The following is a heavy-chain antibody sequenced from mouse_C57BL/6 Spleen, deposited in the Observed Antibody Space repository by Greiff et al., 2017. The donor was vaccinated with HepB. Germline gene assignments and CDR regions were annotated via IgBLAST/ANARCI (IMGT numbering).Heavy chain of an antibody. Sequence: VQLKQSGTVLARPGASVKMSCKTSGYTFTSYWMHWVKQRPGQGLEWIGAIYPGNSDTSYNQKFKGKAKLTAVTSASTAYMELSSLTNEDSAVYYCTSPYYYGSSYGYFDYWGQGTTLTVSS. J-gene: IGHJ2*01. D-gene: IGHD1-1*01. CDR1: GYTFTSYW. CDR3: TSPYYYGSSYGYFDY. V-gene: IGHV1-5*01. CDR2: IYPGNSDT.